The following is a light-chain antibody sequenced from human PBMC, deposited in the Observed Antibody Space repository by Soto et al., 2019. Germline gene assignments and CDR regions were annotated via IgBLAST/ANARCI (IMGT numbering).Light chain of an antibody. CDR3: SSYTTDGTLEGVL. CDR1: SSDVGGYNY. Sequence: QSVLTQPASVSGSPGQSITISCTGTSSDVGGYNYVSWYQHHPGKAPKLMIYEVSSRPSGVSNRFSGSKSGNTASLTISGLQTEDEVDYYCSSYTTDGTLEGVLFGGGTKLTVL. V-gene: IGLV2-14*01. CDR2: EVS. J-gene: IGLJ2*01.